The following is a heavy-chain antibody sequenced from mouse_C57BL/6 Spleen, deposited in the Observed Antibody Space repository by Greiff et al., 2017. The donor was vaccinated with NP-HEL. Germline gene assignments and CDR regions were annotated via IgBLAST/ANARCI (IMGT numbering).Heavy chain of an antibody. CDR2: INPNYGTT. CDR3: ARSYDGYHSYAMDY. V-gene: IGHV1-39*01. J-gene: IGHJ4*01. Sequence: LVESGPELVKPGASVKISCKASGYSFTDYNMNWVKQSNGKSLEWIGVINPNYGTTSYNQKFKGKATLTVDQSSSTAYMQLNSLTSEDSAVYYCARSYDGYHSYAMDYWGQGTSVTVSS. CDR1: GYSFTDYN. D-gene: IGHD2-3*01.